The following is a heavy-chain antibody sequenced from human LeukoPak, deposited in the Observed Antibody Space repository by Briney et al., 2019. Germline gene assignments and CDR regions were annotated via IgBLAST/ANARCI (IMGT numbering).Heavy chain of an antibody. CDR1: GGSISSYY. CDR3: AGGNYYYYYIDV. D-gene: IGHD3-3*01. CDR2: IYTSEST. J-gene: IGHJ6*03. V-gene: IGHV4-4*09. Sequence: SETLSLTCTVSGGSISSYYWSWIRQPPGKGLEWIGYIYTSESTNYTPSLKSRVTISVDTSKKQFSLNLSSVTAADTAVYYCAGGNYYYYYIDVWGKGTTVTVSS.